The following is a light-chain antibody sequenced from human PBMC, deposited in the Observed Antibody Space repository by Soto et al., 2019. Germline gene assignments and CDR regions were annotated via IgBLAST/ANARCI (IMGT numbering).Light chain of an antibody. Sequence: VMTQSPATLSVSPGERASLSCRASQSVSSSYLAWYQQKPGQAPRLLIYGASSRATGIPDRFSGSGSGTDFTLTISSLEPEDFAVYYCQQRSNWITFGQGTRLEIK. V-gene: IGKV3D-20*02. CDR3: QQRSNWIT. CDR2: GAS. CDR1: QSVSSSY. J-gene: IGKJ5*01.